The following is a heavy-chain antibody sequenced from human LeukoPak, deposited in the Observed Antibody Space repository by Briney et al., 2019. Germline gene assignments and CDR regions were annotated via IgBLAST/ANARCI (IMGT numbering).Heavy chain of an antibody. J-gene: IGHJ6*02. Sequence: ASVKVSCKASGYTFTGYYMHWVRQAPGQGLEWMGWINPNSGGTNYAQKFQGWVTMTRDTSISTAYMELSRLRSDDTAVYYCARSTPAGDYYYYGMDVWGQGTTVTVSS. CDR3: ARSTPAGDYYYYGMDV. D-gene: IGHD6-19*01. V-gene: IGHV1-2*04. CDR2: INPNSGGT. CDR1: GYTFTGYY.